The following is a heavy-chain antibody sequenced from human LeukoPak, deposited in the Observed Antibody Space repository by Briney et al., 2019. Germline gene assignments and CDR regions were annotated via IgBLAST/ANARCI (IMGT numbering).Heavy chain of an antibody. CDR3: ARFLIATIDY. V-gene: IGHV4-34*01. J-gene: IGHJ4*02. CDR1: GGSFSGYY. CDR2: INHSGST. D-gene: IGHD3-22*01. Sequence: SETLSLTCAVYGGSFSGYYWSWIRQPPGKGLEWIGEINHSGSTNYNPSLKGRVTISVDTPKNQFSLKLSSVTAADTAVYYCARFLIATIDYWGQGTLVTVSS.